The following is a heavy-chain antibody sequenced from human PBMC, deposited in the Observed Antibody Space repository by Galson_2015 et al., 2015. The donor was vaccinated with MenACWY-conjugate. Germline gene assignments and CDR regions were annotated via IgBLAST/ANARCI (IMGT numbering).Heavy chain of an antibody. Sequence: SETLSLTCNVYGGSFSGFYWSWIRQPPEKGLEWIGEVNHSGNTNYNPSLKSRVTISVDMSKNQFSLKLNSVTAADTAVYYCARGPPYTYDSSGYYRFDYWGQGTLVTVSS. CDR2: VNHSGNT. CDR3: ARGPPYTYDSSGYYRFDY. D-gene: IGHD3-22*01. J-gene: IGHJ4*02. V-gene: IGHV4-34*01. CDR1: GGSFSGFY.